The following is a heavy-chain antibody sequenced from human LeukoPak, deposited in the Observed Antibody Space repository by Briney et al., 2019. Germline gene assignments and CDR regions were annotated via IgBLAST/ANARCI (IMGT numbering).Heavy chain of an antibody. CDR3: ARERVVPAAMPFDY. CDR1: NGSFRGYY. J-gene: IGHJ4*02. V-gene: IGHV4-34*01. Sequence: SETLSLTCAVYNGSFRGYYWSWIRQPPGKGLEWIGEISHSGITHYNPSLESRVTISVDTSKNQVSLKVRSVTAADTALYYCARERVVPAAMPFDYWGQGTLVTVSS. D-gene: IGHD2-2*01. CDR2: ISHSGIT.